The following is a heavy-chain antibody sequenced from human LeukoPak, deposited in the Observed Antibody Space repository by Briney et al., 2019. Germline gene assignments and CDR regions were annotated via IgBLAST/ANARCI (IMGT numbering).Heavy chain of an antibody. V-gene: IGHV3-23*01. CDR3: ASPYYYDTSGSTLWDY. CDR2: ISGSGGST. Sequence: GGSLRLSCAASGFTFSSYAMSWVRQAPGKGLEWVSAISGSGGSTYYADSVKGRFTISRDNSKNTLYLQMNSLRAEDTAVYYCASPYYYDTSGSTLWDYWGQGTLVTVSS. J-gene: IGHJ4*02. D-gene: IGHD3-22*01. CDR1: GFTFSSYA.